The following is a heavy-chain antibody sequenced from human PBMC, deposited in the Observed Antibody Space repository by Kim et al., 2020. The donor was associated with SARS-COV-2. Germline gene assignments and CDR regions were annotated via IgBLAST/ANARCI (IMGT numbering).Heavy chain of an antibody. Sequence: SETLSLTCAVYSGSFSDYHWTWVRQPPGKGLQWIGEISQSGSTNYNPSLKSRVTILVDTSKNQFSLKLNSVTAADTAVYYCARGRKVVLSGGLDGWGQGTLVTVSS. D-gene: IGHD1-26*01. J-gene: IGHJ4*02. CDR2: ISQSGST. CDR3: ARGRKVVLSGGLDG. V-gene: IGHV4-34*01. CDR1: SGSFSDYH.